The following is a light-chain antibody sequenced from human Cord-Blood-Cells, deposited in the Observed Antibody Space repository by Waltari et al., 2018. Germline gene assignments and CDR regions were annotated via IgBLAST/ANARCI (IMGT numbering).Light chain of an antibody. CDR2: DVS. V-gene: IGLV2-14*01. J-gene: IGLJ2*01. Sequence: QSALTQPASVSGSPGQSITIPRTATSSDVGGYNYVSWYQQHPGKAPKLMIYDVSNRPSGVSNRFSGSKSGNTASLTISGLQAEDEADYYCSSYTSSSTLVFGGGTKLTVL. CDR1: SSDVGGYNY. CDR3: SSYTSSSTLV.